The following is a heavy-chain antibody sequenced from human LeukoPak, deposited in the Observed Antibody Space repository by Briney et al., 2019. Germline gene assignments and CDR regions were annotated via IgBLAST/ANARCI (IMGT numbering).Heavy chain of an antibody. J-gene: IGHJ4*02. CDR3: ATQRYDAVIDDY. D-gene: IGHD3-3*01. CDR2: ISSSGSTI. CDR1: GFIFSSYE. Sequence: PGGSLRLSCAASGFIFSSYEMNWVRQAPGKGLDWVSYISSSGSTIYYADSVKGRFTISRDNAKKSLYLQMNSLRAEDTAIYYCATQRYDAVIDDYRGQGTLVTVSS. V-gene: IGHV3-48*03.